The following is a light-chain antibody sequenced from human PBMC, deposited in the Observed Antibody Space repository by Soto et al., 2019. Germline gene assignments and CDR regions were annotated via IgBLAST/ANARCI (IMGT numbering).Light chain of an antibody. J-gene: IGKJ5*01. CDR3: QQRNSWPPIT. V-gene: IGKV3D-20*02. Sequence: EIVLTQSPGTLSLSPGERATLSCRASQSVSSSHLAWYQHKPGQAPRLLIYAASSRASGVPARFSGSGSGTDFTLTISSLEPEDFALYYCQQRNSWPPITFGQGTRLEIK. CDR2: AAS. CDR1: QSVSSSH.